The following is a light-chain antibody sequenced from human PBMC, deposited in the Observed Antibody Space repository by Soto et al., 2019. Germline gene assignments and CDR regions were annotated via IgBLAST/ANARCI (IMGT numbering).Light chain of an antibody. CDR1: QSVSSN. CDR3: QQYSNWPPIT. Sequence: EIVMTQSPATLSVSPAERATLSCSASQSVSSNLAWYQQKPGQAPRLLIYGASTRATGIPARFSGSGSGTEFTLTISSLQSEDFAVYYCQQYSNWPPITFGQGTRLEIK. J-gene: IGKJ5*01. V-gene: IGKV3-15*01. CDR2: GAS.